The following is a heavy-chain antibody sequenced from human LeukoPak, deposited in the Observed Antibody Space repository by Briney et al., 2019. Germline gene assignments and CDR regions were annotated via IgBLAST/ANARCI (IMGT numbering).Heavy chain of an antibody. Sequence: PGGSLRLSCAASGFTFSSYGMSWVRQAPGKGLEWVSYIGSSGTTICYADFVKGRFTISRDNARNSLYLQMNSLRVEDTAVYYCVRERFHGSGAPRYDYWGQGTLVTVSS. CDR2: IGSSGTTI. J-gene: IGHJ4*02. CDR1: GFTFSSYG. V-gene: IGHV3-48*04. D-gene: IGHD3-10*01. CDR3: VRERFHGSGAPRYDY.